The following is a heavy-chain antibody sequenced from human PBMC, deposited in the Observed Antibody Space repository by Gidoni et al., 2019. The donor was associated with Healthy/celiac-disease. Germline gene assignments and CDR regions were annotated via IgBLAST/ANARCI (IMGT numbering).Heavy chain of an antibody. V-gene: IGHV3-15*01. J-gene: IGHJ3*02. CDR2: IKSKTDGGTT. CDR1: GFTFSNAW. CDR3: TTSAYCGGDCSDAFDI. D-gene: IGHD2-21*02. Sequence: EVQLVESGGGLVKPGGSLRLSCAASGFTFSNAWMSWVRQAPGKGLEWVGRIKSKTDGGTTDYAAPVKGRFTISRDDSKNTLYLQMNSLKTEDTAVYYCTTSAYCGGDCSDAFDIWGQGTMVTVSS.